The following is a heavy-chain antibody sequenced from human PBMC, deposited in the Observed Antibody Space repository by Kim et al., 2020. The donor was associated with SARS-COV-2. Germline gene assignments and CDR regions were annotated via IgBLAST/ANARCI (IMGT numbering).Heavy chain of an antibody. D-gene: IGHD6-25*01. CDR3: ARLSYSSAK. Sequence: GSTYYNPSLKSRVTISVDTSKNQFSLKLSSVTAADTAVYYCARLSYSSAKWGQGTLVTVSS. J-gene: IGHJ4*02. CDR2: GST. V-gene: IGHV4-39*01.